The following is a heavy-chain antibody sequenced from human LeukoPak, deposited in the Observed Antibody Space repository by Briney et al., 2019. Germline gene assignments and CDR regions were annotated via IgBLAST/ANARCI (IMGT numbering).Heavy chain of an antibody. CDR3: ASRNTVTKGFDY. CDR2: IYYSGST. J-gene: IGHJ4*02. V-gene: IGHV4-59*01. Sequence: SETLSLTCTVSGGSISSYYWSWIRQPPGKGLEWIGYIYYSGSTNYNPSLKSRVTISVDTSKNQFSLKLSSVTAADTAVYYCASRNTVTKGFDYWGQGTLVTVSS. CDR1: GGSISSYY. D-gene: IGHD4-17*01.